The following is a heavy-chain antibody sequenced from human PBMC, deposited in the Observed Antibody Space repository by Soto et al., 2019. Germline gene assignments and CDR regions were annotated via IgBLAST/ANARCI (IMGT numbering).Heavy chain of an antibody. V-gene: IGHV3-21*01. CDR3: ASLAVVGATFDS. D-gene: IGHD1-26*01. CDR2: ISSSSSYI. CDR1: GFTFSSYS. J-gene: IGHJ4*02. Sequence: EVQLVESGGGLVKPGGSLRLSCAASGFTFSSYSMNWVRQAPGKGLEWVSSISSSSSYIYYADSVKGRFTISRDNAKNSLYLQMNSLRAEDTAVYYCASLAVVGATFDSWGQGTLVTVSS.